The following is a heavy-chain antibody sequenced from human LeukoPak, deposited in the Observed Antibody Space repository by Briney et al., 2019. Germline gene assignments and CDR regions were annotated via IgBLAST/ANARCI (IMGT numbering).Heavy chain of an antibody. V-gene: IGHV4-34*01. CDR1: GGSFSGYY. D-gene: IGHD3-10*01. J-gene: IGHJ5*02. CDR3: ARRVGGVDPFDP. CDR2: INHSGST. Sequence: PSETLSLTCAVYGGSFSGYYWSWTRQPPGKGLEWIGEINHSGSTNYNPSLKSRVTISVDTSKNQFSPKLSSVTAADTAVYYCARRVGGVDPFDPWGQGTLVTVSS.